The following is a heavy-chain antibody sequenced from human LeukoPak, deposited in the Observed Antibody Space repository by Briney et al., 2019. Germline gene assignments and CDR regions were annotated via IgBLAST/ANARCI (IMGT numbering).Heavy chain of an antibody. D-gene: IGHD1-26*01. CDR3: ARDRAGWELTGNFDY. V-gene: IGHV1-18*01. Sequence: GASVKVSCKASGYTFTSYGISWVRQAPGQGLEWTGWISAYNGNTNYAQKLQGRVTMTTDTSTSTAYMELRSLRSDDTAVYYCARDRAGWELTGNFDYWGQGTLVAVSS. CDR1: GYTFTSYG. J-gene: IGHJ4*02. CDR2: ISAYNGNT.